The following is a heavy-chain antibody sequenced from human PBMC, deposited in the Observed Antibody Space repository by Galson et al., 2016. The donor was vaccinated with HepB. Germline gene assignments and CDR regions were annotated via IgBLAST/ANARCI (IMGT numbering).Heavy chain of an antibody. V-gene: IGHV1-8*01. CDR2: MNPNSGNT. D-gene: IGHD3-10*01. CDR3: VTRPGRGAPFDY. Sequence: SVKVSCKASGYTFTSYDISWVRQATGQGLEFMGWMNPNSGNTYYTEKFQGRVTMTRDTSISTAYMELSSLRTEDTAVYYCVTRPGRGAPFDYWGRGTLVTVSS. J-gene: IGHJ4*02. CDR1: GYTFTSYD.